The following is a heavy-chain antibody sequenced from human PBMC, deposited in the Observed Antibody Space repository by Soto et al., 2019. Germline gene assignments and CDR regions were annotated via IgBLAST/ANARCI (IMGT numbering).Heavy chain of an antibody. CDR2: ISGSGSDT. CDR1: GFTFNSYV. Sequence: EVQLLESGGGLVQPGGSLRLSCAASGFTFNSYVMSWVRQAPGKGLEWVSGISGSGSDTYYADSVKGRFTISRDNSKNTLYLQMNSLRAEDTALYYCTKNGWSGGSGPNWFDPWGQGTLVTVSS. CDR3: TKNGWSGGSGPNWFDP. J-gene: IGHJ5*02. D-gene: IGHD2-15*01. V-gene: IGHV3-23*01.